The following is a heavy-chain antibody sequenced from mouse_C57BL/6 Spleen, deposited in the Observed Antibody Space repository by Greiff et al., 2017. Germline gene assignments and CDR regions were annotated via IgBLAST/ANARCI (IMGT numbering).Heavy chain of an antibody. Sequence: QVHVKQSGAELVRPGASVKLSCKASGYTFTDYYINWVKQRPGQGLEWIARIYPGSGNTYYNEKFKGKATLTAEKSSSTAYMQLSSLTSEDSAVYFCARDSSGYDAMDYWGQGTSVTVSS. CDR3: ARDSSGYDAMDY. CDR2: IYPGSGNT. CDR1: GYTFTDYY. J-gene: IGHJ4*01. V-gene: IGHV1-76*01. D-gene: IGHD3-2*02.